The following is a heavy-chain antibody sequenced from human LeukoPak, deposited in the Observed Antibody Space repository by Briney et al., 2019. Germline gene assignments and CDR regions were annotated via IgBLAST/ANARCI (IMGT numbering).Heavy chain of an antibody. CDR2: IRSKANSYAT. D-gene: IGHD3-10*01. CDR1: GFTFSGSA. CDR3: TRRAYGSGSLEEDY. Sequence: GGSLRLSCAASGFTFSGSAMHWVRQASGKGLEWVGRIRSKANSYATAYAASVKGRFTISRDDSKNTAYLQMNSLKTEDTAVYYCTRRAYGSGSLEEDYWGQGTLVTVSS. J-gene: IGHJ4*02. V-gene: IGHV3-73*01.